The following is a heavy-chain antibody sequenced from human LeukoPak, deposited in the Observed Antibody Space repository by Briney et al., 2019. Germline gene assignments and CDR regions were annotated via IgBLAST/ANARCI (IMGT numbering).Heavy chain of an antibody. D-gene: IGHD3-3*01. CDR3: AKNPFLLEGSNSYFDY. J-gene: IGHJ4*02. Sequence: GGSLRLSCTVSGFTVSSNSMSWVRQAPGKGLEWVSFIYSDNTHYSDSVKGRFTISRDNSKNTLYLQMNSLRAEDTAVYYCAKNPFLLEGSNSYFDYWGQGTLVTVSS. V-gene: IGHV3-53*01. CDR1: GFTVSSNS. CDR2: IYSDNT.